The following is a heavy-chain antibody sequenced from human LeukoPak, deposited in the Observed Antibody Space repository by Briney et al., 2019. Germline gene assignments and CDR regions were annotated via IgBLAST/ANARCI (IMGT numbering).Heavy chain of an antibody. CDR1: GFTFSSYA. J-gene: IGHJ4*02. Sequence: GGSLRPSCAASGFTFSSYAMSWVRQAPGKGLEWVSSISGGAASTDYVDSVKGRFTISRDNSKNTLYLQMNSLRAEDTAVYYCAGGLLGCRGGSCYPTDYWGQGTLVTVSS. CDR3: AGGLLGCRGGSCYPTDY. CDR2: ISGGAAST. D-gene: IGHD2-15*01. V-gene: IGHV3-23*01.